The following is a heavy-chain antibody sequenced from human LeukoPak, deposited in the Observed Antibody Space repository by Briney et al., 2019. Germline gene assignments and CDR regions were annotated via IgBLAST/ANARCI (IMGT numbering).Heavy chain of an antibody. J-gene: IGHJ4*02. CDR1: GFNFSSYA. D-gene: IGHD3-10*01. CDR2: ISGSGGSK. V-gene: IGHV3-23*01. CDR3: AKDPRVGELSRGSYFDD. Sequence: GGALRLSCAACGFNFSSYAMSWVRQAPGEGREWVSAISGSGGSKYCEDSWKGRFTIFRDNAKNKMYRQLNSLRAEDTAVYDCAKDPRVGELSRGSYFDDWGQGTLVTVAS.